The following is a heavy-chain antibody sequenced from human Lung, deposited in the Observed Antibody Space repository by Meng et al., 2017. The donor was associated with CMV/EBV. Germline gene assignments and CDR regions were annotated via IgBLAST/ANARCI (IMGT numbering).Heavy chain of an antibody. J-gene: IGHJ3*02. V-gene: IGHV3-15*01. D-gene: IGHD4-23*01. Sequence: SGFTFSNAGMSWVRQAPGKGLEWVGRIKTKTDGGTTDYAAPVKGRFSISRDDSKNTLYLQMNSLKTEDTAVYYCTTGDGNSNAFDIWGQGTMVTVSS. CDR2: IKTKTDGGTT. CDR3: TTGDGNSNAFDI. CDR1: GFTFSNAG.